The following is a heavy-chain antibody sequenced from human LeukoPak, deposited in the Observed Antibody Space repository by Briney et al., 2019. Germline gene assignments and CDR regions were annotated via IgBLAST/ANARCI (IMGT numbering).Heavy chain of an antibody. CDR2: IRYDGSNK. D-gene: IGHD2-15*01. V-gene: IGHV3-30*02. Sequence: GGSLRLSCAASGFTFSSYGMHWVRQAPGKGLEWVAFIRYDGSNKYYADSVKGRFTISRDNSKNTLYLQMNSLRAEDTAVYYCARGRTSGGSGGYYYYYYYMDVWGKGTTVTISS. CDR1: GFTFSSYG. CDR3: ARGRTSGGSGGYYYYYYYMDV. J-gene: IGHJ6*03.